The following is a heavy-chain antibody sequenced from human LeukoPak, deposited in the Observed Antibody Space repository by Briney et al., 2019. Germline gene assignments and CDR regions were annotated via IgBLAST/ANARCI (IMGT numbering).Heavy chain of an antibody. CDR3: ARVSIRGLLFLEQGEGRYYFDN. D-gene: IGHD3-3*01. Sequence: SVKVSRKASVDTFSIYAISWGRQGPRPGLEWMGGIITIFGAANYEQKCQGRVTITADESTSTAYMELSSLRSEDTAVYYCARVSIRGLLFLEQGEGRYYFDNWGQGTLVTVSS. CDR1: VDTFSIYA. V-gene: IGHV1-69*01. CDR2: IITIFGAA. J-gene: IGHJ4*02.